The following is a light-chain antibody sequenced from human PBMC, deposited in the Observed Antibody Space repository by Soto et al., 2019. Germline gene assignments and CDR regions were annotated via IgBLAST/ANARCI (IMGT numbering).Light chain of an antibody. CDR1: NIGSQS. CDR3: QVCHSSNDHCV. J-gene: IGLJ1*01. V-gene: IGLV3-21*02. CDR2: DDS. Sequence: SSELTQPPSVSVAPGQTARITCGGANIGSQSVHWYQQRPNQAPVLVVYDDSDRPSGIPERFSGSNSGNTATLTISRVEAGDEADFYCQVCHSSNDHCVFGSGTKVTVL.